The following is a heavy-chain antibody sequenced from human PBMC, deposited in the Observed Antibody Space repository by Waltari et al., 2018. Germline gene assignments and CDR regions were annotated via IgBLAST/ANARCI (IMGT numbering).Heavy chain of an antibody. D-gene: IGHD5-18*01. J-gene: IGHJ4*02. CDR2: IRSKAYGGTT. CDR1: GFTFGDYA. Sequence: EVQLVESGGGLVQPGRSLRLSCTASGFTFGDYAMSWFRQAPGKGLEWVGFIRSKAYGGTTEYAASVKGRFTISRDDSKSIAYLQMNSLKTEDTAVYYCTRIRSGYSYGFYYFDYWGQGTLVTVSS. V-gene: IGHV3-49*03. CDR3: TRIRSGYSYGFYYFDY.